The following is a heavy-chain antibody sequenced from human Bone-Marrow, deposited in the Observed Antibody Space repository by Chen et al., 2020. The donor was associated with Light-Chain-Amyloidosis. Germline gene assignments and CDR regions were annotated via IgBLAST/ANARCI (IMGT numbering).Heavy chain of an antibody. CDR1: GYTFPNYW. D-gene: IGHD5-12*01. J-gene: IGHJ4*02. Sequence: VKKPGESLKISCKGSGYTFPNYWIGWVRQMPGKSLEWMGVIYPDDSDARYSPSFEGQVTISADKSITTAYLQWRSLKASYTAMYYCARRRDGYNFDYWGQGTLVTVSS. CDR3: ARRRDGYNFDY. V-gene: IGHV5-51*01. CDR2: IYPDDSDA.